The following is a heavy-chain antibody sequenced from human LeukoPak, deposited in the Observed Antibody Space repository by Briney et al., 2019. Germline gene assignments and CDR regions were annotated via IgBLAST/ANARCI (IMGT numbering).Heavy chain of an antibody. CDR2: LAAASGTR. J-gene: IGHJ4*02. Sequence: PGGSLRLSCAASGFLFSTYTVNWVRQAPGQGLEWVAALAAASGTRYYANSVKGRFTISRDNSKNTVFLRMNSLRVEDTAVYYCAKDKVPDGKWDIDYWGQGTLVTVSS. V-gene: IGHV3-23*01. CDR1: GFLFSTYT. D-gene: IGHD1-26*01. CDR3: AKDKVPDGKWDIDY.